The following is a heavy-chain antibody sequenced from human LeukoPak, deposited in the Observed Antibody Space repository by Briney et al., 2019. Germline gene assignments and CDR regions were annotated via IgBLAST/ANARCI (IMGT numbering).Heavy chain of an antibody. CDR2: INPSGGST. V-gene: IGHV1-46*01. J-gene: IGHJ3*02. CDR3: ARDVTMIVVARIPDAFDI. Sequence: ASVKVSCKASGYTFTSYYMHWVRQAPGQGLEWMGIINPSGGSTSYAQKFQGRVTMTRDMSTSTVYMELSSLRSEDTAVYYCARDVTMIVVARIPDAFDIWGQGTMVTVSS. CDR1: GYTFTSYY. D-gene: IGHD3-22*01.